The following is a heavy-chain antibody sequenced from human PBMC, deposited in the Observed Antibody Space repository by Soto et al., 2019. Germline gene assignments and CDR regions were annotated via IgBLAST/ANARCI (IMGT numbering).Heavy chain of an antibody. V-gene: IGHV4-34*01. D-gene: IGHD2-8*02. J-gene: IGHJ4*02. CDR2: INHSGST. CDR3: ARDKITGRFDY. CDR1: GGSFSGYY. Sequence: QVQLQQWGAGLLKPSETLSLTCAVYGGSFSGYYWTWIRQPPGTGLEWIGEINHSGSTNYNPSLKSRVTISVDTSKNQCSLKLTSVTAADTAVYYCARDKITGRFDYWGQGTRVTVSS.